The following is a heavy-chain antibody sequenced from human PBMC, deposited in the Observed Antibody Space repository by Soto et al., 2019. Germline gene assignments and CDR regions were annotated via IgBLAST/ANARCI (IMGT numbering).Heavy chain of an antibody. J-gene: IGHJ4*02. CDR1: GFTFSSYG. CDR3: AREAPWESYYFDY. Sequence: HPGGSLRLSCAASGFTFSSYGMHWVRQAPGKGLEWVAVIWYDGSNKYYADSVKGRFTISRDNSKNTLYLQMNSLRAEDTAVYYCAREAPWESYYFDYWGQGNLVTVSS. V-gene: IGHV3-33*01. D-gene: IGHD1-26*01. CDR2: IWYDGSNK.